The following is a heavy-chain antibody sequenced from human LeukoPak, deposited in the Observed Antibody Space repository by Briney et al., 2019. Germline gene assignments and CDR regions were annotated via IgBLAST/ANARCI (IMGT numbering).Heavy chain of an antibody. V-gene: IGHV3-7*01. J-gene: IGHJ4*02. Sequence: GGSLRLSCAASGFTFSTYWMSWVRQAPGKGLEWVAVIKQDGTEKYYVDSVKGRFTISRDNAKNTLYLQMNSLRAEDTAVYYCTRAEGGSYDYWGQGTLVTVSS. CDR2: IKQDGTEK. CDR1: GFTFSTYW. CDR3: TRAEGGSYDY. D-gene: IGHD1-26*01.